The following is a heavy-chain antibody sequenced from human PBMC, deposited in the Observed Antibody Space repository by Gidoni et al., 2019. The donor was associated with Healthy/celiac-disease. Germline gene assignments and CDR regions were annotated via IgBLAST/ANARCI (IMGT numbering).Heavy chain of an antibody. Sequence: EVQLVESGGGLVQPGGSLRLSCAASGFTFSSYWMSWVRQAPGKGLEWVANIKQEGSEKYYVDSVKGRFTISRDNAKNSLYLQMNSLRAEDTAVYYCARVPVRFGELSADWGQGTLVTVSS. CDR1: GFTFSSYW. V-gene: IGHV3-7*01. J-gene: IGHJ4*02. D-gene: IGHD3-10*01. CDR2: IKQEGSEK. CDR3: ARVPVRFGELSAD.